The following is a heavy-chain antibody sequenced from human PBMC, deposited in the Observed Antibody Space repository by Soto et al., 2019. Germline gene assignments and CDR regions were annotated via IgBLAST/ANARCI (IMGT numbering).Heavy chain of an antibody. D-gene: IGHD4-17*01. Sequence: SETLSLTCTVSGGSISSGGYYWSWIRQHPGKGLGWIGYIYYSGSTYYNPSLKSRVTISVDTSKNQFSLKLSSVTAADTAVYYCASANDYGDYESDRGAFDIWGQGTMVTVSS. CDR2: IYYSGST. V-gene: IGHV4-31*03. CDR1: GGSISSGGYY. CDR3: ASANDYGDYESDRGAFDI. J-gene: IGHJ3*02.